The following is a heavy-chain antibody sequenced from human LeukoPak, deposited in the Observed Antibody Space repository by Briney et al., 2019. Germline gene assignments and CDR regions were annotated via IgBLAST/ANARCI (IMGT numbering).Heavy chain of an antibody. CDR2: IYSGGST. J-gene: IGHJ3*02. CDR3: ARDPATYYYDSSVVDI. Sequence: PGGSLRLSCAASGFTVSSNYMNWVRQAPGKGLEWVSVIYSGGSTYYADSVKGRFTISRDNSKNTLYLQMYSLRAEDTAVYYCARDPATYYYDSSVVDIWGQGTMVTVSS. CDR1: GFTVSSNY. D-gene: IGHD3-22*01. V-gene: IGHV3-53*01.